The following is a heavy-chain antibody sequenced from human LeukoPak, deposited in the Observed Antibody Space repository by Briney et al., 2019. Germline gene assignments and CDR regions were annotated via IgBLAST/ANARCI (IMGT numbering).Heavy chain of an antibody. V-gene: IGHV1-69*04. CDR2: IIPILGIA. CDR3: ARGPDDYYDSSGYQRDYFDY. Sequence: SVKVSCKASGGTFSSYAISWVRQAPGQGLEWMGRIIPILGIANYAQKFQGRVTITADKSTSTAYMELSSLRSEDTAVYYCARGPDDYYDSSGYQRDYFDYWGQGTLVTVSS. CDR1: GGTFSSYA. D-gene: IGHD3-22*01. J-gene: IGHJ4*02.